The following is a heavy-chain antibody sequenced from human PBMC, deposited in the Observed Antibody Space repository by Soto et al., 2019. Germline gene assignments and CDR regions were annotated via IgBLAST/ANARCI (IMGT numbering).Heavy chain of an antibody. CDR2: ISGASGTI. J-gene: IGHJ4*02. D-gene: IGHD5-18*01. CDR1: GFTLSNYV. V-gene: IGHV3-48*01. CDR3: ARDSGYSYGPLDY. Sequence: PGGSLRLSCAASGFTLSNYVMNWVRQAPGKGLEWISYISGASGTIYYADSMQGRFTISRDNAKNSLYLQMNSLRAEDTAVYYCARDSGYSYGPLDYWGQGTLVTVSS.